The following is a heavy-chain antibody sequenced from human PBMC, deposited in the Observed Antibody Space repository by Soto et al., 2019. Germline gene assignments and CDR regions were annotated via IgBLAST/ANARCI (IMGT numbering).Heavy chain of an antibody. D-gene: IGHD6-19*01. CDR1: GGSISSSSYY. J-gene: IGHJ5*02. V-gene: IGHV4-39*07. CDR3: ARVVVLAGRGWFDP. CDR2: IYYSGST. Sequence: PSETLSLTCTVSGGSISSSSYYWGWIRQPPGKGLEWIGSIYYSGSTYYNPSLKSRVTISVDTSKNQFSLKLSSVTAADTAVYYCARVVVLAGRGWFDPWGQGTLVTVSS.